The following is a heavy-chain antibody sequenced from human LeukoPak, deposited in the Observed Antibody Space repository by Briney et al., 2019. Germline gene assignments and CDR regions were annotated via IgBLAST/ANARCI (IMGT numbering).Heavy chain of an antibody. Sequence: PGRSLRLSCAASGFTFSSYAMHWVRQAPGKGLEWVVVISYDGSNKYYADSVKGRFTISRDNSKNTLYLQMNSLRAEDTAVYYCARDWGQWLYYFDYWGQGTLVTVSS. J-gene: IGHJ4*02. CDR3: ARDWGQWLYYFDY. D-gene: IGHD6-19*01. CDR2: ISYDGSNK. V-gene: IGHV3-30-3*01. CDR1: GFTFSSYA.